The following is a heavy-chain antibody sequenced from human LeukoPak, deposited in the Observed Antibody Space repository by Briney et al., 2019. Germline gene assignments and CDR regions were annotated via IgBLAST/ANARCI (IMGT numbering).Heavy chain of an antibody. Sequence: PGGSLRLSCAASGFTFSSYWMSWVRQAPGKGLEWVANIKQDGSERYYVDSVKGRFTISRDNAKNSLYLQMNSLRAEDTAVYYCARGYCSSTSCYHFDCWGQGTLVTVSS. CDR3: ARGYCSSTSCYHFDC. V-gene: IGHV3-7*04. CDR2: IKQDGSER. J-gene: IGHJ4*02. CDR1: GFTFSSYW. D-gene: IGHD2-2*01.